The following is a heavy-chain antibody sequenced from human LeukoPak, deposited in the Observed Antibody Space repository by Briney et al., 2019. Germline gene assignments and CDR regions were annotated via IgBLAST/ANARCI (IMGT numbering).Heavy chain of an antibody. Sequence: KASETLSLTCAVYCGSFSGYYWSWIRQPPGKGLEWIGEINHSGSTNYNPSLKSRVTISVDTSKNQFSLKLSSVTAADTAVYYCARGRTPRGYSGYFRTTGYYMDVWGKGTTVTVSS. CDR3: ARGRTPRGYSGYFRTTGYYMDV. CDR1: CGSFSGYY. J-gene: IGHJ6*03. V-gene: IGHV4-34*01. CDR2: INHSGST. D-gene: IGHD5-12*01.